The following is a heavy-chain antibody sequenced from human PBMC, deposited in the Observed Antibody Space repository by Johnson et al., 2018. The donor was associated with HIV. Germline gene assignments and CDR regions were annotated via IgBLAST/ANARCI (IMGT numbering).Heavy chain of an antibody. V-gene: IGHV3-30*03. D-gene: IGHD6-19*01. J-gene: IGHJ3*02. CDR2: ISYDGSNK. CDR1: GFTFSSYG. Sequence: QVLLVESGGGVVQPGRSLRLSCAASGFTFSSYGMHWVRQAPGKGLEWVAVISYDGSNKYYADSVKGRFTISRDNSKNTLYLQMNSLRPEDTAVYYCVQGVPNPAGAFDIWGQGTMVTVSS. CDR3: VQGVPNPAGAFDI.